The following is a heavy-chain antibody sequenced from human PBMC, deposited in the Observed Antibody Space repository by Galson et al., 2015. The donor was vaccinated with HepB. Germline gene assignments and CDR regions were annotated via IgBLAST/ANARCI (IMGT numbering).Heavy chain of an antibody. V-gene: IGHV1-46*01. D-gene: IGHD6-13*01. CDR1: GYTFTSYY. CDR2: INPSGGST. CDR3: ARPKMAAADAYYYYGMDV. Sequence: SVKVSCKASGYTFTSYYMHWVRQAPGQGLEWMGIINPSGGSTSYAQKFQGRVTMTRDTSTSTVYMELSSLRSEDTAVYYCARPKMAAADAYYYYGMDVWGQGTTVTVSS. J-gene: IGHJ6*02.